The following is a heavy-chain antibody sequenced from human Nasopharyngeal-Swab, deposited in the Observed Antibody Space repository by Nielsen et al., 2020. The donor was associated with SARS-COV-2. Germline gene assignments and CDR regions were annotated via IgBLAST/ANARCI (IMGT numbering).Heavy chain of an antibody. CDR2: IYYSGST. V-gene: IGHV4-59*01. D-gene: IGHD3-22*01. CDR3: ARAEGHYDSSGYYRPALFDY. Sequence: WIRQPPGKGLEWIGYIYYSGSTNYNPSLKSRVTISVDTSKNQFSLKLSSVTAADTAVNYCARAEGHYDSSGYYRPALFDYWGQGTLVTVSS. J-gene: IGHJ4*02.